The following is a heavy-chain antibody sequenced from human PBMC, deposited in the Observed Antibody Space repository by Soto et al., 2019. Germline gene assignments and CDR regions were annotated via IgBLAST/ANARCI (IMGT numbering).Heavy chain of an antibody. CDR3: ARVWYSSGWYSSDYYYGMDV. CDR2: IYYSGSI. Sequence: SITNYHMHLVRQAPGQGLEWIGSIYYSGSIYYNPPLKSRVTISVDTSKDQFSLKLSSVTAADTAVYYCARVWYSSGWYSSDYYYGMDVWGQGTTVTVSS. V-gene: IGHV4-39*01. CDR1: SITNYH. J-gene: IGHJ6*02. D-gene: IGHD6-19*01.